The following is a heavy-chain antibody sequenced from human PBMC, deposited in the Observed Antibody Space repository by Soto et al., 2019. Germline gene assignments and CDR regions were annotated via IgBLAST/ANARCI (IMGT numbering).Heavy chain of an antibody. CDR2: IWYDASKE. J-gene: IGHJ4*02. CDR1: GFKFNTYG. CDR3: ARDRDVDYLDL. Sequence: QAQLVESGGGVVQPGRSLRLSCAASGFKFNTYGFHWVRQAPGKGLEWVAVIWYDASKEYYADSVKGRFTISRDDSKNTLDLQMDSVRAADTAVYYCARDRDVDYLDLWGQGTQVTVSS. V-gene: IGHV3-33*01.